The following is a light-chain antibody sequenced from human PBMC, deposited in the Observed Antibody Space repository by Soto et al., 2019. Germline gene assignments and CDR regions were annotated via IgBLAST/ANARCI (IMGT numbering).Light chain of an antibody. Sequence: DIQMTQSPSSLSASVGDRVTITCQASRGISSYLAWYQQKPGKPPKLLVYSASTLQSGVPSRFSGSGSGTDFTLTISSLQPEDFATYYCQHADSFPLITFGQGTRLEIK. CDR2: SAS. CDR1: RGISSY. CDR3: QHADSFPLIT. V-gene: IGKV1-12*01. J-gene: IGKJ5*01.